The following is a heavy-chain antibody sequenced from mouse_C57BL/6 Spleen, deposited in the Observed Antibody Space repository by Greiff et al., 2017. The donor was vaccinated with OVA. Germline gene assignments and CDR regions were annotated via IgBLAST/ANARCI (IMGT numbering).Heavy chain of an antibody. CDR1: GYTFTSYW. V-gene: IGHV1-52*01. J-gene: IGHJ1*03. Sequence: QVQLQQPGAELVRPGSSVKLSCKASGYTFTSYWMHWVKQRPIQGLEWIGNIDPSDSETHYNQQFKDKATLTVDKSSSTAYMQLSSLTSEDSAVYYCARSRGTGTSWYFDVWGTGTTVTVSA. CDR2: IDPSDSET. CDR3: ARSRGTGTSWYFDV. D-gene: IGHD4-1*01.